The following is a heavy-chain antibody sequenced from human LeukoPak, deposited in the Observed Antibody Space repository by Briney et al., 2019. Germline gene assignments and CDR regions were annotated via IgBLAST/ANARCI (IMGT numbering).Heavy chain of an antibody. CDR1: GFTFSSYG. Sequence: GGSLRLSCAASGFTFSSYGMHWVRQAPGKGLEWVAVIWYDGSNKYYADSVKGRFTISRDNSKNTLYLQMNSLRAEDTAVYYCAKDLVRSGYSSGWYWNYFDYWGQGTLVTVSS. CDR3: AKDLVRSGYSSGWYWNYFDY. D-gene: IGHD6-19*01. J-gene: IGHJ4*02. CDR2: IWYDGSNK. V-gene: IGHV3-33*06.